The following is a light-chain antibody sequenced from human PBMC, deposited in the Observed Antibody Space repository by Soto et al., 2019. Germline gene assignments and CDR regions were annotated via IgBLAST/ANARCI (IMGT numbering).Light chain of an antibody. J-gene: IGLJ1*01. CDR3: TSYLYIYV. Sequence: QSVLTQRASVSGSPGQSITISCTGTSSDVGASNSVSWYQQHPDKAPKLMIYDVTNRPSGVSIRFSGSKSGNTASLTISGLQAEDEADYYWTSYLYIYVFGPGTKVTVL. CDR1: SSDVGASNS. CDR2: DVT. V-gene: IGLV2-14*01.